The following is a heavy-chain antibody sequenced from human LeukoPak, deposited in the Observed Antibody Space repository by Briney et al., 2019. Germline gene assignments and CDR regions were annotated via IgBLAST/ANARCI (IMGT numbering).Heavy chain of an antibody. CDR1: GGTFSSYA. J-gene: IGHJ4*02. CDR2: ITPILGIA. CDR3: ARNFRTMVRGVNPFDY. V-gene: IGHV1-69*04. Sequence: SVKVSCKASGGTFSSYAISWVRQAPGQGLEWVGRITPILGIANYAQKFQGRVTITADKSTSTAYMELSSLRSEDTAVYYCARNFRTMVRGVNPFDYWGQGTLVTVSS. D-gene: IGHD3-10*01.